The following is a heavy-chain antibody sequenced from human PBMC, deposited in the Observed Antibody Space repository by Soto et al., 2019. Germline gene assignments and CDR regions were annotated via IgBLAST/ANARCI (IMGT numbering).Heavy chain of an antibody. CDR3: ARAPHYYDSSGYYYDWFDP. CDR1: GFTFSSYG. V-gene: IGHV3-33*01. D-gene: IGHD3-22*01. CDR2: ICYDGSNK. J-gene: IGHJ5*02. Sequence: GGSLRLSCAASGFTFSSYGMHCVRQAPGKGLEWVAVICYDGSNKYYADSVKGRFTISRDNSKNTLYLQMNSLRAEDTAVYYCARAPHYYDSSGYYYDWFDPWGQGTLVTVSS.